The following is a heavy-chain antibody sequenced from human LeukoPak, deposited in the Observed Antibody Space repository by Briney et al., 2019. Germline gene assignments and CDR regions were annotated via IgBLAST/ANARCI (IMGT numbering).Heavy chain of an antibody. V-gene: IGHV3-23*01. CDR1: GFIYYNYA. CDR2: ISGSGGST. CDR3: AKSVWGSSGYYPNWFDP. J-gene: IGHJ5*02. Sequence: PGGSLRLSCAASGFIYYNYALSWVRQAPGKGLEWVSAISGSGGSTYYADSVKGRFTISRDNSKNTLYLQMNSLRAEDTAVYYCAKSVWGSSGYYPNWFDPWGQGTLVTVSS. D-gene: IGHD3-22*01.